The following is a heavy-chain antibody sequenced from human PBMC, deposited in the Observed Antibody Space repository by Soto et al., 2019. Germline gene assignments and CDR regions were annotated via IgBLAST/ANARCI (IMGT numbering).Heavy chain of an antibody. CDR3: ARVHSGYEGIDY. J-gene: IGHJ4*02. CDR1: GASFSDYY. V-gene: IGHV4-34*01. D-gene: IGHD5-12*01. CDR2: INHSGST. Sequence: ETLSLTCAVYGASFSDYYWSWIRQPPGKGLEWIGEINHSGSTNYNPSLKSRVTISVDTSKNQFSLKLSSVTAADTAMYYCARVHSGYEGIDYWGQGTLVTVSS.